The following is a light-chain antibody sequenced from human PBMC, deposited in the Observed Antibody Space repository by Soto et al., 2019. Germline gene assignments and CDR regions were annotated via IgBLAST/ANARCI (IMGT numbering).Light chain of an antibody. Sequence: HSVLTQPPSASATPGQRVTISCSVNTSNIGITYVYWYQHLPGTAPKLLIYRNNQRPSGVPDRFSASKSGTSASLAISGLRSEDEADYYCATWDDRLVFGGGTKVTVL. J-gene: IGLJ2*01. V-gene: IGLV1-47*01. CDR2: RNN. CDR3: ATWDDRLV. CDR1: TSNIGITY.